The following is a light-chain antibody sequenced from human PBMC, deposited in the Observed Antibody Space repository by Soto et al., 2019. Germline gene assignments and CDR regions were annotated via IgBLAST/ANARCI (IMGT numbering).Light chain of an antibody. CDR1: QSISHKY. Sequence: IVLTQSPGTLSLSPGERATLSCRASQSISHKYLAWYQQKPGQAPRLLIHGVSIRATGIPDRFSGSGSGTDFTLTISRLEPEDFAVYYCQLYSGSPWTFGQGTKVEIK. J-gene: IGKJ1*01. CDR3: QLYSGSPWT. CDR2: GVS. V-gene: IGKV3-20*01.